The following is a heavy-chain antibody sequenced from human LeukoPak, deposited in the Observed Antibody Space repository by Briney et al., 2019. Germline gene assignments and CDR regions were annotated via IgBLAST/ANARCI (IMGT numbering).Heavy chain of an antibody. CDR2: IYPGDSDT. D-gene: IGHD3-9*01. CDR3: ARLGGQGLRYFDWLSPEYYYYYYYYMDV. Sequence: GESLKISCKGSGYSFTSYWIGWVRQMPGKGLEWMGIIYPGDSDTRYSPSFQGQVTISADKSISTAYLQWSSLKASDTAMYYCARLGGQGLRYFDWLSPEYYYYYYYYMDVWGKGTTVTISS. V-gene: IGHV5-51*01. CDR1: GYSFTSYW. J-gene: IGHJ6*03.